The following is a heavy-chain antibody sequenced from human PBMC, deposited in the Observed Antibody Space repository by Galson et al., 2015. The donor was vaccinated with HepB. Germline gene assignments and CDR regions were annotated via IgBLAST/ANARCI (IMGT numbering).Heavy chain of an antibody. CDR2: TSSSLNKI. Sequence: SLRLSCAASGFTLSGYDMNWVRQAPGKGLEWISYTSSSLNKIYYADSVKGRFAISGDNAKNSLYLQMNTLRAEDTAVYFCARGVGFCTTNTCDSYYGLDVWGQGTAVTVSS. D-gene: IGHD2-8*01. CDR1: GFTLSGYD. V-gene: IGHV3-48*03. J-gene: IGHJ6*02. CDR3: ARGVGFCTTNTCDSYYGLDV.